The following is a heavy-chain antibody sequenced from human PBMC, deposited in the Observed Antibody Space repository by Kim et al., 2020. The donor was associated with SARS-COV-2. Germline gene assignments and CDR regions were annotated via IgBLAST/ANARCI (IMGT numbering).Heavy chain of an antibody. CDR3: ASDMVRGVIGY. Sequence: TYYADSVKGRVTISRYNSKNTLYLQMNSLGAEDTAVYYCASDMVRGVIGYWGQGTLVTVSS. V-gene: IGHV3-66*01. J-gene: IGHJ4*02. CDR2: T. D-gene: IGHD3-10*01.